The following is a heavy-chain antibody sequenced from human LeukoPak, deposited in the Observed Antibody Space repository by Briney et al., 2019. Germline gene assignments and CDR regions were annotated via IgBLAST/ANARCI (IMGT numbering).Heavy chain of an antibody. CDR2: ISGSGGST. CDR1: GFTFSSYA. Sequence: GGSLRLSCAASGFTFSSYAMSWVRQAPGKGLEWVSAISGSGGSTYYADSVKGRFTISRDNSKNTLYLQMNSLRAEDTAVYYRAKDPAAYDYVWGSYRFGYWGQGTLVTVSS. CDR3: AKDPAAYDYVWGSYRFGY. D-gene: IGHD3-16*02. V-gene: IGHV3-23*01. J-gene: IGHJ4*02.